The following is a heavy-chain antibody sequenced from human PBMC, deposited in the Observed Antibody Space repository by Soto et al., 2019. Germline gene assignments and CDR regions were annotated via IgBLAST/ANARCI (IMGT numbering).Heavy chain of an antibody. Sequence: EVQLLESGEGLVQPGGSLRLSCAASGFTFSSYAMSWVRQAPGKGLEWVSAISGSGGSTYYADSVKGRFTISRDNSKNTLYLQMNSLRAEDTAVYYCAKDSSGSYLAFDIWGQGTMVTVSS. D-gene: IGHD1-26*01. CDR1: GFTFSSYA. V-gene: IGHV3-23*01. J-gene: IGHJ3*02. CDR3: AKDSSGSYLAFDI. CDR2: ISGSGGST.